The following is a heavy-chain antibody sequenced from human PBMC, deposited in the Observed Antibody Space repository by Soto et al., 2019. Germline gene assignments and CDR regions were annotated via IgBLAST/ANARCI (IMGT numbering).Heavy chain of an antibody. V-gene: IGHV3-23*01. CDR3: AKGKTSGWYYFDY. CDR1: GFTFSNFA. J-gene: IGHJ4*02. Sequence: EVQLLESGGDLVQPGGSLRLSCAASGFTFSNFAMSCVRQAPGRGLEWVSGISASGRDIHYADSVKDRFTVSRDNSKNTLYLQMNSLRAEDTAIYYCAKGKTSGWYYFDYWGQGALVIVSS. CDR2: ISASGRDI. D-gene: IGHD6-19*01.